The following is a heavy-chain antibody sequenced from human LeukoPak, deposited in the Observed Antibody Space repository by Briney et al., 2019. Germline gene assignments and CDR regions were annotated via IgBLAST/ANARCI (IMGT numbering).Heavy chain of an antibody. CDR1: GYTFTSYG. CDR3: ARVEKIAVGGRDYFDY. J-gene: IGHJ4*02. CDR2: ISACNGNT. Sequence: ASVKISCKASGYTFTSYGISWVRQAPGQGLEWMGWISACNGNTNYAQKLQGRVTMTTDTSTSTAYMELRSLRSDDTAVYYCARVEKIAVGGRDYFDYWGQGTLVTVSS. V-gene: IGHV1-18*01. D-gene: IGHD6-19*01.